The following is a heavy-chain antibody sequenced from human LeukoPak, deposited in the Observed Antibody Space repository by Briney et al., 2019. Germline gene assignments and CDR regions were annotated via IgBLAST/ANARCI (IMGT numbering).Heavy chain of an antibody. CDR1: GYTFTSYG. V-gene: IGHV1-24*01. Sequence: GASVKVSCKASGYTFTSYGISWVRQAPGQGLEWMGGFDPEDGETIYAQKFQGRVTMTEDTSTDTAYMELSSLRSEDTAVYYCATVRHLVVVPAASPAHDAFDIWGQGTMVTVSS. D-gene: IGHD2-2*01. CDR3: ATVRHLVVVPAASPAHDAFDI. CDR2: FDPEDGET. J-gene: IGHJ3*02.